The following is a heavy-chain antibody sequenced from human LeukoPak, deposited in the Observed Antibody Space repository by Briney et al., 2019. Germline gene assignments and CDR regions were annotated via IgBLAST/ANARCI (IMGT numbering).Heavy chain of an antibody. CDR2: VSGSGRNT. J-gene: IGHJ4*02. D-gene: IGHD1-26*01. V-gene: IGHV3-23*01. CDR3: VKSRRVGANQRGLFDY. CDR1: RFTFSNYA. Sequence: GGSLRLSCAGSRFTFSNYAMTWVRQAPGKGLEWASSVSGSGRNTFYPASVEGRFTISRDNSKNTVYLQMNSLRADDTAVYYCVKSRRVGANQRGLFDYWGQGTLVTVSP.